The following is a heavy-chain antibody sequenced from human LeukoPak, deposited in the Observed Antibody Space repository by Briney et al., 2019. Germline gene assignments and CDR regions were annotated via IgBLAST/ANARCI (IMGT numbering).Heavy chain of an antibody. CDR3: ARLSSGDGVPLDY. D-gene: IGHD6-19*01. CDR2: IYHSGST. CDR1: GYSISRGYY. V-gene: IGHV4-38-2*02. J-gene: IGHJ4*02. Sequence: PSETLSLTCTVSGYSISRGYYWGWIRPPPGKGLEGIGSIYHSGSTYYNPSLKSRVTISVDTSKNQFSLKLSSVTAADTAVYYCARLSSGDGVPLDYWGQGTLVTVSS.